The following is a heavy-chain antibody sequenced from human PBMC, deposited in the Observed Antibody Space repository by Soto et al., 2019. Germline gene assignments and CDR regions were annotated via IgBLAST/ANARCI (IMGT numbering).Heavy chain of an antibody. CDR2: IYHSGST. V-gene: IGHV4-30-2*01. CDR1: GGPISSGGYS. Sequence: SETLSLTCAVSGGPISSGGYSWSWIRQPPGKGLEWIGYIYHSGSTYYNPSLKSRVTVSVDRSKNQFSLKLSSVTAADTAVYYCARVPDRWGQGTLVTVSS. CDR3: ARVPDR. D-gene: IGHD2-2*01. J-gene: IGHJ5*02.